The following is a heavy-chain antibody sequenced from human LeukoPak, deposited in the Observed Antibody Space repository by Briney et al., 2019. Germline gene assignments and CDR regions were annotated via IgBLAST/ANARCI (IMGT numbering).Heavy chain of an antibody. CDR2: ISSSSSYI. J-gene: IGHJ3*02. CDR3: ARGSSSALDAFDI. Sequence: GGSLRLSCAASGFTFSSYSMNWVRQAPGKGLEWVSSISSSSSYIYHADSVKGRFTISRDNAKNSLYLQMNSLRAEDTAVYYCARGSSSALDAFDIWGQGTMVTVSS. D-gene: IGHD6-13*01. V-gene: IGHV3-21*01. CDR1: GFTFSSYS.